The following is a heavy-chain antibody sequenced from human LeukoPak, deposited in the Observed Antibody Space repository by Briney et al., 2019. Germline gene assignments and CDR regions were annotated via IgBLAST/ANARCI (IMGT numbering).Heavy chain of an antibody. CDR2: INNDGRST. J-gene: IGHJ4*02. D-gene: IGHD5/OR15-5a*01. V-gene: IGHV3-74*01. Sequence: GGSLRLSCAASGFTFNNYWMHWVRQAPGRGLVWVSQINNDGRSTKYADSVKGRFTTSRDNAKNTLYLQMNSLRAEDTAVYYCARGGLSTGLDYWGQGALVTVSS. CDR3: ARGGLSTGLDY. CDR1: GFTFNNYW.